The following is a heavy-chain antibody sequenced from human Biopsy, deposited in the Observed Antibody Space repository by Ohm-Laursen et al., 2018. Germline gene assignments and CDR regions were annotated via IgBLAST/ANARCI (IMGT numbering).Heavy chain of an antibody. J-gene: IGHJ4*02. CDR2: ISSSSSPI. CDR1: GFIFSTYS. CDR3: ARGSDSDY. V-gene: IGHV3-48*01. Sequence: SLRLSCAASGFIFSTYSMNWVRQAPGKGLEWVSYISSSSSPIYYAGSVKGRFTISRDNAKNSLSLQMNSLRAEDTAVYYCARGSDSDYWGQGTLVTVSS.